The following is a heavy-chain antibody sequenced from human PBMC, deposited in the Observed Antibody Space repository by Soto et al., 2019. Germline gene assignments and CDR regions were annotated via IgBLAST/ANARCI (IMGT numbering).Heavy chain of an antibody. V-gene: IGHV3-21*01. J-gene: IGHJ4*02. CDR1: GFTLSSYS. D-gene: IGHD3-16*01. Sequence: EVQLVESGGGLVKPGGSLRLSCAASGFTLSSYSMNWVRQAPGKGLEWVSSISSSSSYIYYADSVKGRFTISRDNAKNSLYLQMNSLRADDTAVYYCARDWGCEGTFDYWGQGTLVTVSS. CDR2: ISSSSSYI. CDR3: ARDWGCEGTFDY.